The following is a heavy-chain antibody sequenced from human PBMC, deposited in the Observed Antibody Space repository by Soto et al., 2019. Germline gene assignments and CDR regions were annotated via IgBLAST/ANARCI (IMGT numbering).Heavy chain of an antibody. D-gene: IGHD6-19*01. CDR3: ARASLPAATEQWLVAYNWFDP. CDR1: GYTFTSYG. Sequence: GASVKVSCKASGYTFTSYGISWVRQAPGQGLEWMGGIIPIFGTANYAQKFQGRVTVTADESTSTAYMELSSLRSEDTAVYYCARASLPAATEQWLVAYNWFDPWGQGTLVTVSS. CDR2: IIPIFGTA. V-gene: IGHV1-69*13. J-gene: IGHJ5*02.